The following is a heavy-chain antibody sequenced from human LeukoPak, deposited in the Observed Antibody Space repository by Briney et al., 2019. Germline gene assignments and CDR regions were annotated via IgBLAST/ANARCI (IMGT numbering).Heavy chain of an antibody. CDR3: ARGGEVAAAISTFDY. CDR2: IIPIFGTA. CDR1: GGTFSSYA. J-gene: IGHJ4*02. V-gene: IGHV1-69*05. Sequence: SVKVSCKASGGTFSSYAISWVRQAPGQGLEWMGGIIPIFGTANYAQKFQGRVTITTDESTSTAYMELSSLRSEDTAVYYCARGGEVAAAISTFDYWGQGTLVTVS. D-gene: IGHD2-15*01.